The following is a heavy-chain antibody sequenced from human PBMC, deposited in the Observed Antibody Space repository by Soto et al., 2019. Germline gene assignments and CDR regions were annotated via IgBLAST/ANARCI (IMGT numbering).Heavy chain of an antibody. CDR1: GYSFTSYW. CDR3: ARQILIVGSTYDAFDI. CDR2: IYPGDSDA. V-gene: IGHV5-51*01. J-gene: IGHJ3*02. D-gene: IGHD1-26*01. Sequence: GESLKISCEAAGYSFTSYWIGWVRLMPAKGLEWMGIIYPGDSDARYSPSFQGQVTISADKSINTAYLQWSSLKASDTAIYYCARQILIVGSTYDAFDIWGQGTMVTVSS.